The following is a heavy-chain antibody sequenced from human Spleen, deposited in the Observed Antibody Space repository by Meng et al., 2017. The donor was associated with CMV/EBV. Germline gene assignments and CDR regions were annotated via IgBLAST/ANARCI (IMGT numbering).Heavy chain of an antibody. CDR1: GGSFSGYY. V-gene: IGHV4-34*01. J-gene: IGHJ4*02. Sequence: QVQLQQWGAXLLKPXXXLSLTCAVYGGSFSGYYWSWIRQPPGKGLEWIGEINHSGSTNYNPSLKSRVTISVDTSKNQFSLKLSSVTAADTAVYYCASLGSSSGYWGQGTLVTVSS. CDR3: ASLGSSSGY. D-gene: IGHD6-6*01. CDR2: INHSGST.